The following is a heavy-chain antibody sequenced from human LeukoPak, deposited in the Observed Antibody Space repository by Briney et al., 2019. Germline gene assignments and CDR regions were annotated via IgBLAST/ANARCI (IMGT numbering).Heavy chain of an antibody. CDR3: VRDSTRYVPDY. V-gene: IGHV3-74*01. CDR2: VNSDGSST. D-gene: IGHD3-9*01. Sequence: GGSLRLSCAASGFTFGGYWMCWVRQAPGKGLVWVSRVNSDGSSTAYADSVKGRFIISRDNAKGTLYLQMNSLTVEDTAVYYCVRDSTRYVPDYWGQGTLVTVSS. CDR1: GFTFGGYW. J-gene: IGHJ4*02.